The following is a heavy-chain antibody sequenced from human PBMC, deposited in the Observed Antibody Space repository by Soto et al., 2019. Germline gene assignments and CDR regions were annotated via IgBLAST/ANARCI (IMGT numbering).Heavy chain of an antibody. CDR2: ISGSGGDT. D-gene: IGHD2-8*01. V-gene: IGHV3-23*01. Sequence: GGSLRLSCAASGFTFSSYAMTWVRQGPGKGLEWVSGISGSGGDTYYGDSVKGRFTISRDNARNTLSLRMNSLRDEDTAIYYCAKALGYCVNGVCYFGAFNIWGQGTTVTVSS. CDR1: GFTFSSYA. J-gene: IGHJ3*02. CDR3: AKALGYCVNGVCYFGAFNI.